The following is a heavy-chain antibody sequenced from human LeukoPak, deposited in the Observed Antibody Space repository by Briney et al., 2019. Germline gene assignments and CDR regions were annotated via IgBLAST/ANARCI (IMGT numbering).Heavy chain of an antibody. J-gene: IGHJ4*03. V-gene: IGHV3-30-3*01. CDR3: ARDRQGRTYYFDY. Sequence: GGSLRLSCAASGFTFSSYAMHWVRQAPGKGLEWVAVISYDGSNKYYADSVKGRFTISRDNSKNTLYLQMNSLRAEDTAVYYCARDRQGRTYYFDYWGQGTMVTVSS. CDR1: GFTFSSYA. CDR2: ISYDGSNK.